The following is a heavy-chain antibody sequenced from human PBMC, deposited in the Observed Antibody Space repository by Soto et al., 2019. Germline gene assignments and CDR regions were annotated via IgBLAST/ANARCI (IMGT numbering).Heavy chain of an antibody. CDR2: IIPIFGTA. Sequence: QVQLVQSGAEVKKPGSSVKVSCKASGGTFSSYAISWVRQAPGQGLEWMGGIIPIFGTANYAQKFQGRVTITADESTSTAYMERSSLRSEDTAVYYCARRGSSGGGVAADYGMDVWGQGTTVTVSS. D-gene: IGHD6-6*01. J-gene: IGHJ6*02. CDR1: GGTFSSYA. CDR3: ARRGSSGGGVAADYGMDV. V-gene: IGHV1-69*01.